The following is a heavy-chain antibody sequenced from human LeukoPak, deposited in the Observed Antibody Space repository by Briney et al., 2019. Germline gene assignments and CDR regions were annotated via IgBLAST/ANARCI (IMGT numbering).Heavy chain of an antibody. CDR3: ARDSRDGYYFDY. CDR2: IYYSGST. Sequence: KPSETLSLTCTVSGGSISSSSYYWGWIRQPPGKGLEWIGSIYYSGSTYYNPSLKSRVTISVDTSKNQFSLKLSSVTAADTAVYYCARDSRDGYYFDYWGQGTLVTVSS. J-gene: IGHJ4*02. CDR1: GGSISSSSYY. D-gene: IGHD5-24*01. V-gene: IGHV4-39*07.